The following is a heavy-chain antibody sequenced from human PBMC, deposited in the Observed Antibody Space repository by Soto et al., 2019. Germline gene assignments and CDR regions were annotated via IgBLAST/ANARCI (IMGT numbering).Heavy chain of an antibody. CDR3: VKDMQLWRLDS. CDR1: GLTFRRDW. V-gene: IGHV3-74*03. D-gene: IGHD2-15*01. CDR2: INTDGSVA. J-gene: IGHJ4*02. Sequence: EVQLVESGGGLVQPGGSLILSCAASGLTFRRDWMHWVRQAPGKGLVWVSRINTDGSVAMYVDSVKGRVTISRDNAKNTLYLHMNSLRAEDTAVYYCVKDMQLWRLDSLGPGTLVTVSS.